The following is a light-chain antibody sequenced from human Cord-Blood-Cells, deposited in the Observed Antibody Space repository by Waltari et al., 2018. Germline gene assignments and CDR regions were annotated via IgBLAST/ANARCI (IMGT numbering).Light chain of an antibody. CDR2: DAS. J-gene: IGKJ2*01. CDR1: QDISNY. Sequence: DIQMTQSPSSLSASVGDRVTITCQPSQDISNYLNWYQQKPGKAPKLLIYDASNLETVVPSRFSGSGSGTDFTFTISSLQPEDIATYYCQQYDNLPMYTFGQGTKLEIK. CDR3: QQYDNLPMYT. V-gene: IGKV1-33*01.